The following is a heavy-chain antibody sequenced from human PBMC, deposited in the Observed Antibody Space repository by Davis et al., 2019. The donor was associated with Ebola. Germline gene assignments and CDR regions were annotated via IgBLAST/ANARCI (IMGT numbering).Heavy chain of an antibody. D-gene: IGHD6-19*01. CDR3: AKSEAVAVSAGYGMDV. CDR2: ISWNSGSI. CDR1: GFTFDDYA. V-gene: IGHV3-9*01. Sequence: SLKISCAASGFTFDDYAMHWVRQAPGKGLEWVSGISWNSGSIGYADSVKGRFTISRDNAKNSPYLQMNSLRAEDTALYYCAKSEAVAVSAGYGMDVWGQGTTVTVSS. J-gene: IGHJ6*02.